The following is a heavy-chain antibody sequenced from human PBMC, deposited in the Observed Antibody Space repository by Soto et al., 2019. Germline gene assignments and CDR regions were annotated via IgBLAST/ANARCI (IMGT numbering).Heavy chain of an antibody. CDR2: ISYSGST. CDR3: ARRVVVAATLPGFDP. CDR1: GGSITSSSYY. Sequence: SETLSLTCTVSGGSITSSSYYWGWIRQPPGRGLEWIGSISYSGSTYYNPSLKSRVTISVDTSKNQFSLKLNSVTAADTAVYYCARRVVVAATLPGFDPWGQGTLVTVSS. D-gene: IGHD2-15*01. J-gene: IGHJ5*02. V-gene: IGHV4-39*01.